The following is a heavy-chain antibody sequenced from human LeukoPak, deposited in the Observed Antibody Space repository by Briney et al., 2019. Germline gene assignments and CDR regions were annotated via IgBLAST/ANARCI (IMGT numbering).Heavy chain of an antibody. CDR1: GGSISSYY. Sequence: SETLSLTCTVSGGSISSYYWSWLRQPPGKGLEWIGYIYYSGSTNYNPSLKSRVTISVDTSKNQFSLKLSSVTAADTAVYYCAREGDSLFDYWGQGTLVTVSS. D-gene: IGHD1-26*01. CDR2: IYYSGST. CDR3: AREGDSLFDY. V-gene: IGHV4-59*01. J-gene: IGHJ4*02.